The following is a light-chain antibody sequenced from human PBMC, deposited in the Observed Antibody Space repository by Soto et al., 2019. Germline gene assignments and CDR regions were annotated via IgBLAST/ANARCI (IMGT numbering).Light chain of an antibody. J-gene: IGLJ1*01. Sequence: QSVLTQPASVSGSPGQSVTISCPGNSTDVGRYNYVSWYQQHPGKAPKLMVYDVSNRPSWVSNRFSGSKSGITASLTISGLQAEDEADYYCTSYTSDSTYVFGTGTKVTVL. V-gene: IGLV2-14*01. CDR3: TSYTSDSTYV. CDR1: STDVGRYNY. CDR2: DVS.